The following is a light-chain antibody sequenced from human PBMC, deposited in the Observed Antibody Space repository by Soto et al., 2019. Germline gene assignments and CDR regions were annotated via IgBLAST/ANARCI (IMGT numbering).Light chain of an antibody. CDR3: QQYGNADP. V-gene: IGKV3-20*01. J-gene: IGKJ1*01. CDR2: GAS. CDR1: QSVSNNY. Sequence: EIVLPQLPRTLSLSLGERPTLSCRASQSVSNNYLAWYQQKPGPAPRLLIYGASNMATGIPYRFSDSVSGTDFTLIISRLEPEDLAVYYCQQYGNADPFGQGAKVDI.